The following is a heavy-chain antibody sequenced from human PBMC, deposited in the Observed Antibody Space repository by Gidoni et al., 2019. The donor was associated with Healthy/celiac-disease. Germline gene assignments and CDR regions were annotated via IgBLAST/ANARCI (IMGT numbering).Heavy chain of an antibody. CDR3: ASGGDVVVAARSFDY. CDR2: ISYDGSNK. CDR1: GFTFRSYA. V-gene: IGHV3-30-3*01. D-gene: IGHD2-15*01. Sequence: QVQLGESGGGVVQPGRSLRLSCAASGFTFRSYAMHCVRQAPGKGLEWVAVISYDGSNKYYADSVKGRFTISRDNSKNTLYLQMNSLRAEDTAVYYCASGGDVVVAARSFDYWGQGTLVTVSS. J-gene: IGHJ4*02.